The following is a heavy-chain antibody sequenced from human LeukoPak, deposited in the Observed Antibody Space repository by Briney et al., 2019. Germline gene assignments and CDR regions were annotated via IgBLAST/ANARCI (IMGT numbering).Heavy chain of an antibody. CDR2: IIPILGIA. CDR3: ARDPRWNTMVRGSGNWFDP. V-gene: IGHV1-69*04. CDR1: GGTFSSYA. D-gene: IGHD3-10*01. J-gene: IGHJ5*02. Sequence: RASVKVSCKASGGTFSSYAISWVRQAPGQGLEWMGRIIPILGIANYAQKFQGRVTITADKSTSTAYMELSSLRSEDTAVYYCARDPRWNTMVRGSGNWFDPWGQGTLVTVSS.